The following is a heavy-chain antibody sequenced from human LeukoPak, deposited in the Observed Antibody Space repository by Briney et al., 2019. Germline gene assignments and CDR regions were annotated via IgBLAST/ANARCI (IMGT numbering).Heavy chain of an antibody. CDR2: ISYSGYT. D-gene: IGHD3-10*01. Sequence: SETLSLTCTVSGGSISSSSYYWAWIRQPPGKGLEWAGSISYSGYTHYNPSLKSRLTISVDTSKNQFSLKLSSVTAADTAVYYCARRFGSYYYYGMDVWGQGTTVTVSS. J-gene: IGHJ6*02. V-gene: IGHV4-39*01. CDR3: ARRFGSYYYYGMDV. CDR1: GGSISSSSYY.